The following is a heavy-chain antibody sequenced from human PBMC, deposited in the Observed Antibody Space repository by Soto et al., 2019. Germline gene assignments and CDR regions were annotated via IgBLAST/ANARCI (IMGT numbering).Heavy chain of an antibody. CDR1: GYTFASYA. Sequence: ASVKVSCKASGYTFASYAISWMRQAPGQGLEWMGWISAYNGNTNYAQKLQGRVTMTTDTSASTAYMELRSLRSDDTAVYYCAREGDILTGYYLDDWGQGTLVTVS. J-gene: IGHJ4*02. D-gene: IGHD3-9*01. V-gene: IGHV1-18*01. CDR2: ISAYNGNT. CDR3: AREGDILTGYYLDD.